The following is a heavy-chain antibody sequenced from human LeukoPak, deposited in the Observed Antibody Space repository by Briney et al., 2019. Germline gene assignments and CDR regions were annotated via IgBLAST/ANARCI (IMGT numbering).Heavy chain of an antibody. CDR2: IYYSGTT. Sequence: ASETLSLTCTVSGGSISSYYWSWIRQPPGKGLEWIGNIYYSGTTNYKSSLKSRVTISVDTSKNPFSLKLSPVTAADTAVYYCASHRYGSGNGSYYFDYWGQGTLVTVSS. D-gene: IGHD3-10*01. CDR3: ASHRYGSGNGSYYFDY. J-gene: IGHJ4*02. CDR1: GGSISSYY. V-gene: IGHV4-59*01.